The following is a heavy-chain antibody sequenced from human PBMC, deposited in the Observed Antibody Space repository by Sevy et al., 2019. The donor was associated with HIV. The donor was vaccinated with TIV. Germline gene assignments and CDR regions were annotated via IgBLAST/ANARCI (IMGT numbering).Heavy chain of an antibody. CDR1: GFSFSNYG. J-gene: IGHJ4*02. Sequence: GGSLRLSCAASGFSFSNYGMHWVRQAPGKGLEWVAVIWYDGSNKYYADSVKGRFTISRDNSKNTLYLQMQSLIAEDTAVYYCAIDGIVIVPAAVAVTGYFDYWGQGTLVTVSS. CDR3: AIDGIVIVPAAVAVTGYFDY. V-gene: IGHV3-33*01. D-gene: IGHD2-2*01. CDR2: IWYDGSNK.